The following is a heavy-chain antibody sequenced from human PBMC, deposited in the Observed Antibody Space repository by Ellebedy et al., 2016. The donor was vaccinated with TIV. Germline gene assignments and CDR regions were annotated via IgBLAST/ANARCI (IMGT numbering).Heavy chain of an antibody. Sequence: GSLRLXCAVYGGSFSGYYWSWIRQPPGKGLEWIGEINHSGSTNYNPSLKSRVTISVDTSKNQFYLKLSSVTAADTAVYYCARCSLPKVRGVIFYYYYGMDVWGQGTTVTVSS. CDR3: ARCSLPKVRGVIFYYYYGMDV. CDR2: INHSGST. CDR1: GGSFSGYY. D-gene: IGHD3-10*01. V-gene: IGHV4-34*01. J-gene: IGHJ6*02.